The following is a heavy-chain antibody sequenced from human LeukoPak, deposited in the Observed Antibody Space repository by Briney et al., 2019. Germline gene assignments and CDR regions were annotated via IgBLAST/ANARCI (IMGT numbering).Heavy chain of an antibody. CDR3: AKGYSSSWHPFDY. CDR2: IYPTDSST. CDR1: GYTFSSYW. D-gene: IGHD6-13*01. J-gene: IGHJ4*02. V-gene: IGHV5-51*01. Sequence: GESLKISCEASGYTFSSYWIGWVRQMPGKGLEWMGIIYPTDSSTKYSPSFQGQVTISADKSISTAYLQWSSLKASDTAMYFCAKGYSSSWHPFDYWGQGTLVTVSS.